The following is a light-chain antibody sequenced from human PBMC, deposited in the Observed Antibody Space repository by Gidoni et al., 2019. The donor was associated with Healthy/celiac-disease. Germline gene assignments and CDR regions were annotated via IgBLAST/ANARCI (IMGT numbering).Light chain of an antibody. Sequence: EIVLKQSPATLSLSPGERATLSCRASQSVSSYLAWYQQKPGQAPRLLIYDASNMATGIPARFSGSGSGTDFTLTISSLEPEDFAVYYCQQRSNWRITFGQGTRLEIK. CDR1: QSVSSY. V-gene: IGKV3-11*01. J-gene: IGKJ5*01. CDR3: QQRSNWRIT. CDR2: DAS.